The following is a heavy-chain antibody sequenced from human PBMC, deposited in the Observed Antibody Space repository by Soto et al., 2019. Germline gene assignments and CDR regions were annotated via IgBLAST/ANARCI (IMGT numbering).Heavy chain of an antibody. CDR3: GGASIGIAAAETGGEFDY. CDR2: IIPIFGTA. V-gene: IGHV1-69*13. J-gene: IGHJ4*02. D-gene: IGHD6-25*01. CDR1: GGTFSSYA. Sequence: ASVKVSCKASGGTFSSYAISGVRQAPGQGLEWMGGIIPIFGTANYAQKFQGRVTITADESTGTPTMELRSWGSEETAVYSFGGASIGIAAAETGGEFDYWGQGTLVTVSS.